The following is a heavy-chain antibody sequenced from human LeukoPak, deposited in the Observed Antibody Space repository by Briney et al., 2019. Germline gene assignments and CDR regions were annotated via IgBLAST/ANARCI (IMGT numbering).Heavy chain of an antibody. Sequence: QPGGSLRLSCAASGFTFSSYGMTWVRQAPGKGLEWNSYISGTGSTIYYSDSVKGRFTISRDNAKNSLYLQMNSLRAEDTAIYYCVASRYSSSWYGGYFDYWGQGTLVTVSS. CDR1: GFTFSSYG. V-gene: IGHV3-48*03. CDR2: ISGTGSTI. J-gene: IGHJ4*02. D-gene: IGHD6-13*01. CDR3: VASRYSSSWYGGYFDY.